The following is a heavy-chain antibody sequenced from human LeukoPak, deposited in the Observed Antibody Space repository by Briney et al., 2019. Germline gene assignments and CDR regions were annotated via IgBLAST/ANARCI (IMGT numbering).Heavy chain of an antibody. V-gene: IGHV3-48*02. D-gene: IGHD4-17*01. CDR3: ARDLSSYYGDQEDAFDT. CDR1: GFTFSSYW. Sequence: GGSLRLSCAASGFTFSSYWMSWVRQAPGKGLEWVSYISSSSSTIYYADSVKGRFTISRDNAKNSLYLQMNSLRDEDTAVYYCARDLSSYYGDQEDAFDTWGQGTMVTVSS. J-gene: IGHJ3*02. CDR2: ISSSSSTI.